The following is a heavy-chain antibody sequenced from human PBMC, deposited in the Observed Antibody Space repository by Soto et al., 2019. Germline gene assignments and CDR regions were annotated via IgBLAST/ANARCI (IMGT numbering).Heavy chain of an antibody. V-gene: IGHV3-21*01. CDR1: GFTFGSYS. CDR2: ISSSSSYI. D-gene: IGHD5-12*01. CDR3: ARKYSGYDLAYFDY. J-gene: IGHJ4*02. Sequence: EVQLVESGGGLVKPGGSLRLSCAASGFTFGSYSMNWVRQAPGKGLEWVSSISSSSSYIYYADSVKGRFTISRDNAKNSLYLQMNSLRAEDTAVYYCARKYSGYDLAYFDYWGQGTLVTVSS.